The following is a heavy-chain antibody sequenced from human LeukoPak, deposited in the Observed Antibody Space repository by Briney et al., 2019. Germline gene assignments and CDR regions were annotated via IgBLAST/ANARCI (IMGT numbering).Heavy chain of an antibody. J-gene: IGHJ3*01. CDR2: ISSGSSDI. CDR1: GFTFSTYS. Sequence: GGSLRLSCAASGFTFSTYSMTWVRQAPGKGLEWVSSISSGSSDISYADSVKGRFTISRDNAKNSLYLQMNSLRAEDTALYYCALLKGGDFWGHGTMVTVSS. CDR3: ALLKGGDF. V-gene: IGHV3-21*01.